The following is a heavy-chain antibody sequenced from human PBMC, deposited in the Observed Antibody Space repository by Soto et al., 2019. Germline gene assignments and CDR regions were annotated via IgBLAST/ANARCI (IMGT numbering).Heavy chain of an antibody. CDR3: ATDSSSWYLDYYGMDV. V-gene: IGHV1-8*01. J-gene: IGHJ6*02. Sequence: QVQLVQSGAEVKKPGASVKVSCKASGYTFTSYDINWVRQATGQGLEWMGWMNPNSGNTGYAQKFQGRVTMTRNTSISTAYMELSSLRSEDTAVYYCATDSSSWYLDYYGMDVWGQGTKVTVSS. CDR2: MNPNSGNT. CDR1: GYTFTSYD. D-gene: IGHD6-13*01.